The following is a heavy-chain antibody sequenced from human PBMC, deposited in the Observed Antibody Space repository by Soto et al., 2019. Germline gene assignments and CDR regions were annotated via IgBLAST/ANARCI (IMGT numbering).Heavy chain of an antibody. V-gene: IGHV3-9*01. J-gene: IGHJ3*02. CDR2: ISWNSGSI. CDR3: AKAQHMTPETFILSPFSFDI. D-gene: IGHD4-17*01. Sequence: GGSLRLSCAASGFTFDDYAMHWVRQAPGKGLEWVSGISWNSGSIGYADSLKGRFTISRDNAKNSLYVQMNSLRAEDTALYYCAKAQHMTPETFILSPFSFDIWGQGTMVTVSS. CDR1: GFTFDDYA.